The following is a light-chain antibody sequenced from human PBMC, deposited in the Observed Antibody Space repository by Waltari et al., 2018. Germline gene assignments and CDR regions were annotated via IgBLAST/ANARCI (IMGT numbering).Light chain of an antibody. V-gene: IGLV3-25*03. Sequence: SSELTQPPSLSVSPGQTARIPCSGYALPNQNTHWYQQKSGQAPLLMIYKDNQRPPGVPERFSGSKSGTTVTLTVSGVQAEDEADYYCQSADSSGTLKWFFGGGTKLTVL. CDR1: ALPNQN. CDR2: KDN. J-gene: IGLJ2*01. CDR3: QSADSSGTLKWF.